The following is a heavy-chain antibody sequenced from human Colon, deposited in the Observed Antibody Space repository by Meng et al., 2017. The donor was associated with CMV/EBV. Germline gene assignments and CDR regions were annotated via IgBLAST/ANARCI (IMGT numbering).Heavy chain of an antibody. V-gene: IGHV3-21*06. J-gene: IGHJ5*02. D-gene: IGHD6-13*01. CDR1: GFTFSSYT. CDR3: ASLVAAGTWRWIDP. Sequence: EVQLVGLGGGLVKPGGSLSLSCAASGFTFSSYTMNWVRQAPGKGLEGVSSISSSSSHIYYADSVKGRFTISRDNAKNSLYLQMNSLRAEDTAVYYCASLVAAGTWRWIDPWGQGTLVTVSS. CDR2: ISSSSSHI.